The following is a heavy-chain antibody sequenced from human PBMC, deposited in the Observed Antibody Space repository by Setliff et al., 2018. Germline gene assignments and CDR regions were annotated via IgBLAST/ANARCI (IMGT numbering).Heavy chain of an antibody. CDR1: GGSISSYY. Sequence: PSETLSLTCTVSGGSISSYYWIWIRQPPGKGLEWIGYIYSSGRTNYNPSLKSRVTISVDTSKNQFSLKLDSVIVADTAVYYCASNPFNSGPPYYFDYWGQGTLVTVSS. CDR3: ASNPFNSGPPYYFDY. CDR2: IYSSGRT. D-gene: IGHD6-19*01. J-gene: IGHJ4*02. V-gene: IGHV4-4*08.